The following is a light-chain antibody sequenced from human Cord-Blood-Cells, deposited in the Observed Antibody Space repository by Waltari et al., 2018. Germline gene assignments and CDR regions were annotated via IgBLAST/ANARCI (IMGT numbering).Light chain of an antibody. Sequence: IQLTQSPSSLSESVEDRVTITCRASQGISSALAWYQQKPGKAPKLLIYDASSLESGVPSRFSGSGSGTDFTLTISSLQPEDFATYYCQQFNSYLYTFGQGTKLEIK. CDR3: QQFNSYLYT. CDR2: DAS. J-gene: IGKJ2*01. V-gene: IGKV1-13*02. CDR1: QGISSA.